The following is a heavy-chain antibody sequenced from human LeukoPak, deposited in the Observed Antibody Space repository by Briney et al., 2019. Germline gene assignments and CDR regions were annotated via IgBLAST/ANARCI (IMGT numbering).Heavy chain of an antibody. CDR3: AGEGLSSSWYQAKDAFDI. V-gene: IGHV4-31*03. Sequence: PSETLSLTCTVSGGSISSGGYYWSWIRQHPGKGLEWIGYIYYSGSTYYNPSLKSRVTISVDTSKNQFSLKLSSVTAADTAVYYCAGEGLSSSWYQAKDAFDIWGQGTMVTVSS. J-gene: IGHJ3*02. D-gene: IGHD6-13*01. CDR2: IYYSGST. CDR1: GGSISSGGYY.